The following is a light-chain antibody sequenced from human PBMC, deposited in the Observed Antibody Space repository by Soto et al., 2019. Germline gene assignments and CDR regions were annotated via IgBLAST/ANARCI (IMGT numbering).Light chain of an antibody. J-gene: IGLJ2*01. CDR2: GTS. V-gene: IGLV8-61*01. CDR3: VLYMGSGSVV. Sequence: QTVVTQEPSFSVSPGGTVTLTCGLTSGSVSTNHYPTWYQQTPGQTARTLIYGTSTRSSGVPDRFSGSILGNKAALTITRAQADDESDYYCVLYMGSGSVVFGGGTKLTVL. CDR1: SGSVSTNHY.